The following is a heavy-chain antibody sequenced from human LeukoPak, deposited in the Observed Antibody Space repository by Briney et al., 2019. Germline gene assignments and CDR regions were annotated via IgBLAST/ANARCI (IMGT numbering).Heavy chain of an antibody. D-gene: IGHD2-2*01. V-gene: IGHV4-34*01. CDR2: INHSGST. CDR3: ARGRRCSSTSCYGVYYYYGMDV. J-gene: IGHJ6*02. CDR1: GGSFSGYY. Sequence: PSETLSLTCAVYGGSFSGYYWSWIRQPPGKGLEWIGEINHSGSTNYNPYLKSRVTISVDTSKNQFSLKLSSVPAADTAVYYCARGRRCSSTSCYGVYYYYGMDVWGQGPTVTVSS.